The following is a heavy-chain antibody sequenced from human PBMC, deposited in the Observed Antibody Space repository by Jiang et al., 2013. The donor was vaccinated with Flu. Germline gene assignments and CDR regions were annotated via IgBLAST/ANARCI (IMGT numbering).Heavy chain of an antibody. Sequence: VSSKSATWNWIRQSPSRGLEWLGRTYYRSKWYNDYAVSVKSRITINPDTSKNQFSLQLNSVTPEDTAVYYCARSKLKQQLDHFDSWGQGTLVTVSS. V-gene: IGHV6-1*01. J-gene: IGHJ4*02. CDR1: VSSKSAT. D-gene: IGHD6-13*01. CDR2: TYYRSKWYN. CDR3: ARSKLKQQLDHFDS.